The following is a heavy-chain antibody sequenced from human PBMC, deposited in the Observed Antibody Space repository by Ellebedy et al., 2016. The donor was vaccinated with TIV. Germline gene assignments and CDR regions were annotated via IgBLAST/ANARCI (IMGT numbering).Heavy chain of an antibody. CDR1: GFTFDDYG. D-gene: IGHD1-14*01. J-gene: IGHJ5*02. CDR3: AKGATGWFAP. V-gene: IGHV3-20*04. CDR2: IAWNGDNR. Sequence: GESLKISCVASGFTFDDYGMTWVRQLPDGGLDWVSGIAWNGDNRHYADSVKGRFTISRDNAKNSLYLEMNSLRAEDTARYYYAKGATGWFAPWGQGTLVVVSS.